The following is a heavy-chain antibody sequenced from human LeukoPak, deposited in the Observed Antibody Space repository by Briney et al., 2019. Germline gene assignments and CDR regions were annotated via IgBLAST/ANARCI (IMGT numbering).Heavy chain of an antibody. CDR1: GFTFDDYG. Sequence: GGSLRLSCAASGFTFDDYGMSWVRQAPGKGLEWVSATGSNGVTYYADSVKGRFTISRDNSKNALYLQMNGLRADDTAVYYCGIRDTSDYYVFWGQGTLVTVSS. D-gene: IGHD3-22*01. CDR3: GIRDTSDYYVF. CDR2: TGSNGVT. J-gene: IGHJ4*02. V-gene: IGHV3-23*01.